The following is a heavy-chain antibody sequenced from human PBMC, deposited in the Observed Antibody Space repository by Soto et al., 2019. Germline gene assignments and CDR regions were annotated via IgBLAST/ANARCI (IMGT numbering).Heavy chain of an antibody. J-gene: IGHJ4*02. Sequence: HPGGSLRLSCAASGFTFSSYAMSWVRQAPGKGLEWVSAISGSGGSTYYADTVKGRFTISRDNSKNTLYLQMNSLRAEDTAVYYFAKVLEALFEPGQSQTDYWGQGTLVTVSS. CDR1: GFTFSSYA. V-gene: IGHV3-23*01. CDR3: AKVLEALFEPGQSQTDY. D-gene: IGHD6-6*01. CDR2: ISGSGGST.